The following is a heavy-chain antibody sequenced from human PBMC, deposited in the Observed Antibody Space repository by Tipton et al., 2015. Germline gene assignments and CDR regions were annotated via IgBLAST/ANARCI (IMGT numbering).Heavy chain of an antibody. D-gene: IGHD5-12*01. V-gene: IGHV4-61*08. J-gene: IGHJ6*01. Sequence: LSLTCTVSGGSISSGGYYWSWIRQHPGKGLEWIGYIYSSGAASYNPSLKSRVTISVDTSRNQFSLKLTSVTAADTAVYYCARDRGYGDYYGMDVWGQGTTVTVSS. CDR1: GGSISSGGYY. CDR3: ARDRGYGDYYGMDV. CDR2: IYSSGAA.